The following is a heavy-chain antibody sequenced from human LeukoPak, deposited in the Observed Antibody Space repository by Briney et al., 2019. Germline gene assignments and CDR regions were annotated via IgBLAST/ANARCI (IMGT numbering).Heavy chain of an antibody. CDR1: GYTFTGYY. V-gene: IGHV1-2*02. D-gene: IGHD6-19*01. CDR2: INPNSGGT. J-gene: IGHJ4*02. Sequence: GASVKVSCKASGYTFTGYYMHWVRQAPGQGLEWMGWINPNSGGTNYAQKFQGRVTMTRDTSVSTAYMELSRLRSDDTAVYYCARVYSPGYRRKYSSGPYFDYWGQGTLVTVSS. CDR3: ARVYSPGYRRKYSSGPYFDY.